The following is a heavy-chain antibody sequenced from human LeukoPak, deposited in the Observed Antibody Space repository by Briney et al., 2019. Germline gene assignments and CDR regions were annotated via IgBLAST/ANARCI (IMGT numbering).Heavy chain of an antibody. Sequence: SETLSLTCTVSGGSISRSGYYWGWIRPPPGKGLEWIESISYSGSTYYNPSLKSRVTISVDTSKNQFSLKLSSVTAADTAVYYCARFLDGSGSYVDYWGQGTLVTVSS. CDR3: ARFLDGSGSYVDY. D-gene: IGHD3-10*01. CDR1: GGSISRSGYY. J-gene: IGHJ4*02. CDR2: ISYSGST. V-gene: IGHV4-39*01.